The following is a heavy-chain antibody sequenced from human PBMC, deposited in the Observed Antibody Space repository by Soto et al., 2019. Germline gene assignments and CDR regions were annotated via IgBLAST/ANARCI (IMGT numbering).Heavy chain of an antibody. CDR2: ISPYNGNT. CDR1: GYTFTSYG. D-gene: IGHD6-19*01. V-gene: IGHV1-18*01. J-gene: IGHJ4*02. CDR3: ATGIRSSGWSGFDY. Sequence: QVQLVQSGAEVKKPGASVKVSCTTSGYTFTSYGIIWVRQAPGQGLEWMGWISPYNGNTNYIQKFQGRVTMTTDTSTNTAYMELRSLRSDDTAAYYCATGIRSSGWSGFDYWGQGTLVTVSS.